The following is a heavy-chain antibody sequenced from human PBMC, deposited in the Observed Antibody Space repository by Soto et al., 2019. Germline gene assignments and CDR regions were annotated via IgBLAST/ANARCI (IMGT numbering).Heavy chain of an antibody. CDR3: ARDTGREALRFLEWLNYGMDV. CDR1: GYTFTSYG. Sequence: QVQLVQSGAEVKKPGASVKVSCKASGYTFTSYGISWVRQAPGQGLEWMGWISAYNGNTNYAQKCQGRVTMTTDTSTSTAYMELRSLRSDDTAVYYCARDTGREALRFLEWLNYGMDVWGQGTTVTVSS. D-gene: IGHD3-3*01. V-gene: IGHV1-18*04. J-gene: IGHJ6*02. CDR2: ISAYNGNT.